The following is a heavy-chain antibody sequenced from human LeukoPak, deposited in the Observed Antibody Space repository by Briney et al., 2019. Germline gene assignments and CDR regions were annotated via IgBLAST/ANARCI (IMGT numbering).Heavy chain of an antibody. Sequence: GGSLRLSCAASGFTFSSYAMSWVRQAPGKGLEWVSAISGSGGSTYYADSVKGRFTISRDNSKNTLYLQMNSLRAEDTAVYYCAKDTHTNYYDSSGYDAFDIWGQGTMVTVSS. V-gene: IGHV3-23*01. CDR3: AKDTHTNYYDSSGYDAFDI. CDR2: ISGSGGST. D-gene: IGHD3-22*01. J-gene: IGHJ3*02. CDR1: GFTFSSYA.